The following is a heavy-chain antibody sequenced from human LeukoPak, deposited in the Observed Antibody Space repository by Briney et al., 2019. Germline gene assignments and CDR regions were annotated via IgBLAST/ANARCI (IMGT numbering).Heavy chain of an antibody. CDR1: GFTFSGSA. D-gene: IGHD6-13*01. CDR3: TRLYSSTWPFEY. Sequence: GGPLRLSCAASGFTFSGSAMHWVRQASGKGLEWVGRIRSKANSYATAYAASVKGSFTISRDDSKNTAYLQMNSLKTEDTAVYYCTRLYSSTWPFEYWGQGTLVTVSP. V-gene: IGHV3-73*01. CDR2: IRSKANSYAT. J-gene: IGHJ4*02.